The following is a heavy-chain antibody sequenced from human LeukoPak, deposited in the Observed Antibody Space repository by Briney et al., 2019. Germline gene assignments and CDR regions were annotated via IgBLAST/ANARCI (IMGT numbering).Heavy chain of an antibody. CDR1: GGTFSSNT. CDR3: ARDRASSSWYDAFDI. Sequence: SVKVSCKASGGTFSSNTISWVRQAPGQGLEWMGGIIPIFGTANFAQKFQGRVTIIADESTSTAYMELSSLRSEDTAVYYCARDRASSSWYDAFDIWGQGTMATVSS. V-gene: IGHV1-69*13. CDR2: IIPIFGTA. D-gene: IGHD6-13*01. J-gene: IGHJ3*02.